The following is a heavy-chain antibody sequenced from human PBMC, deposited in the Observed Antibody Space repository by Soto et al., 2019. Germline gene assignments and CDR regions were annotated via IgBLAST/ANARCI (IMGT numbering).Heavy chain of an antibody. D-gene: IGHD6-6*01. Sequence: QVQLVQSGAEVKKPGASVKVSCQASGYTFTSYGISWVRQAPGQGLEWMGWISAYNGNTNYAKKLQGRVTMTTDTSTSTAYMELRSLRSDDTAVYYCARDYSSSSGWDYYYYGMDVWGQGTTVTVSS. CDR3: ARDYSSSSGWDYYYYGMDV. CDR1: GYTFTSYG. V-gene: IGHV1-18*01. J-gene: IGHJ6*02. CDR2: ISAYNGNT.